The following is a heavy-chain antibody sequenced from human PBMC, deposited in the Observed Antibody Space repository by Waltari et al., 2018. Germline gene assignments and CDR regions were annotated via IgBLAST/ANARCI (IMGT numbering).Heavy chain of an antibody. CDR1: GYTFTSYD. CDR2: LDPKSGNT. Sequence: QVQLVQSGAEVKKPGASVKVSCKASGYTFTSYDINWVRQAPGQGLEWMGWLDPKSGNTGYAKKCQDRVAMTMNTSINTAYMELSGLTSEDTAVFYCAREQILSQQMDDSQDSYYYGMDVWGQGTTVTVSS. J-gene: IGHJ6*02. V-gene: IGHV1-8*01. D-gene: IGHD6-13*01. CDR3: AREQILSQQMDDSQDSYYYGMDV.